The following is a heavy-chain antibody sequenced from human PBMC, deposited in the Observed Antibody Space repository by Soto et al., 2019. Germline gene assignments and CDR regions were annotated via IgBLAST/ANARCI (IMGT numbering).Heavy chain of an antibody. CDR2: IDPSDSYT. D-gene: IGHD5-12*01. J-gene: IGHJ6*02. Sequence: GEALKISCKGSGYSFTSYWISWVRQMPGKGLEWMGRIDPSDSYTNYSPSFQGHVTISADKSISTAYLQWSSLKASDTAMYYCARLAMATRRGYYGMDIWGQGTTVTVSS. V-gene: IGHV5-10-1*01. CDR3: ARLAMATRRGYYGMDI. CDR1: GYSFTSYW.